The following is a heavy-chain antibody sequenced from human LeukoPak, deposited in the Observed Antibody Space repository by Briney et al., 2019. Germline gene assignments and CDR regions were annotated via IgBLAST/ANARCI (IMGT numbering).Heavy chain of an antibody. D-gene: IGHD1-14*01. J-gene: IGHJ4*02. CDR3: ARSYGGNRNLDY. V-gene: IGHV3-74*01. CDR1: GLTFSRYW. Sequence: PGGSLRLSCAPSGLTFSRYWMHWVRQAPGKGLVWVSRINTDGNSTTYADSVKGRFTISRDNAKNTLFLQMNSLRAEDTAVYYCARSYGGNRNLDYWGQGTLVTVSS. CDR2: INTDGNST.